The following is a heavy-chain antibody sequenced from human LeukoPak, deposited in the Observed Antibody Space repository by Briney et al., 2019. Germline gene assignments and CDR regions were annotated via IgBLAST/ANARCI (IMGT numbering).Heavy chain of an antibody. Sequence: SVKVSCKASGGTFSSYAISWVRQAPGQGLEWMGRIIPIFGTANYAQKFRGRVTITTDESTSTAYMELSSLRSEDTAVYYCARAETTVITRMDYWGQGTLVTVSS. CDR1: GGTFSSYA. CDR3: ARAETTVITRMDY. V-gene: IGHV1-69*05. D-gene: IGHD4-17*01. J-gene: IGHJ4*02. CDR2: IIPIFGTA.